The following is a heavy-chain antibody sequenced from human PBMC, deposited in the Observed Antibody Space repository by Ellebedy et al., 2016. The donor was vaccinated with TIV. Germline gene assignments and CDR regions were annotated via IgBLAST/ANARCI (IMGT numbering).Heavy chain of an antibody. J-gene: IGHJ3*01. CDR3: AADYYIVAGYYRGDAFDV. CDR2: IYYTGST. V-gene: IGHV4-39*01. D-gene: IGHD3-9*01. Sequence: SETLSLTXTVSGGATSRTTYYWGWIGQPPGKGLEWLGTIYYTGSTYDNPSLNSRVTISIDTSKNQFSLKSNSVTAADTAVYYCAADYYIVAGYYRGDAFDVWGQGTMVTVSS. CDR1: GGATSRTTYY.